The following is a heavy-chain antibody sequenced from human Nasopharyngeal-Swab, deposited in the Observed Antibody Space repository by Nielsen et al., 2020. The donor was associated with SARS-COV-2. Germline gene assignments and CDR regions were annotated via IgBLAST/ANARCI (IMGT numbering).Heavy chain of an antibody. V-gene: IGHV3-73*01. CDR3: TTDFYFDY. Sequence: GESLKISCAASGFIFSASAIHWVRQASGKGLEWVGRIGDKNHNYATTYGASVQGRFTISRDDPKNTAFLQMDSLKTEDTALYYCTTDFYFDYWGQGTLVTVSS. CDR2: IGDKNHNYAT. CDR1: GFIFSASA. J-gene: IGHJ4*02.